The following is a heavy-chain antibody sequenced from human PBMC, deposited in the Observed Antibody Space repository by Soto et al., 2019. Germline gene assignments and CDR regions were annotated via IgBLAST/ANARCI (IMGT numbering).Heavy chain of an antibody. Sequence: ASETLSLTWTVSGGSISSGGYYGMWIRQHPGKGLEWIGYIYYSGSTYYNPSLKSRVTISVDTSKNQFSLKLSSVTAADTAVYYCARLRIEYYYGMDVWGQGTTVTVSS. CDR1: GGSISSGGYY. V-gene: IGHV4-31*02. D-gene: IGHD2-21*01. J-gene: IGHJ6*02. CDR2: IYYSGST. CDR3: ARLRIEYYYGMDV.